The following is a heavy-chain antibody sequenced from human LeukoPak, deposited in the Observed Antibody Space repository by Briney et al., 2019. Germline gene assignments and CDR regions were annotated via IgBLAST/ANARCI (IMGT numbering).Heavy chain of an antibody. V-gene: IGHV3-20*04. Sequence: GGSLRLSCAASGFTFDDFDMSWVRQVPGKGLEWVSGVSWNGRNSGYADSLKGRFTISRDNAKNSLYLQMNGLRAEDTAFYYFARAATGHYYYYMDVWGNGTTVTVSS. CDR1: GFTFDDFD. J-gene: IGHJ6*03. CDR3: ARAATGHYYYYMDV. CDR2: VSWNGRNS. D-gene: IGHD3-9*01.